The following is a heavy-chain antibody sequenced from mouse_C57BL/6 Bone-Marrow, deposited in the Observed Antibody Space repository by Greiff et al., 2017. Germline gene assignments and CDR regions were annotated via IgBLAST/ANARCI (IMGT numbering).Heavy chain of an antibody. Sequence: VQLQQSVAELVRPGASVKLSCTASGFNIKDDYMHWVKQRPEQGLEWIGWIVPENGDTEYAPKFQGKATITADTSSNTAYLQLSSLTSEDTAIYYCTTSWTPAMDYWGQGTSVTVSS. J-gene: IGHJ4*01. CDR1: GFNIKDDY. CDR3: TTSWTPAMDY. V-gene: IGHV14-4*01. CDR2: IVPENGDT.